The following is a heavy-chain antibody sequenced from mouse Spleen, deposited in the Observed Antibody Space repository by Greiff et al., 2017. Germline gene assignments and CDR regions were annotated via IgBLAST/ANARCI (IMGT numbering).Heavy chain of an antibody. CDR2: IDPSDSYT. CDR1: GYTFTSYW. Sequence: QVQLQQPGAELVMPGASVKLSCKASGYTFTSYWMHWVKQRPGQGLEWIGEIDPSDSYTNYNQKFKGKATLTVDKSSSTAYMQLSSLTSEDSAVYYCARSPTGTFYWYFDVWGTGTTVTVSS. D-gene: IGHD4-1*01. V-gene: IGHV1-69*01. J-gene: IGHJ1*03. CDR3: ARSPTGTFYWYFDV.